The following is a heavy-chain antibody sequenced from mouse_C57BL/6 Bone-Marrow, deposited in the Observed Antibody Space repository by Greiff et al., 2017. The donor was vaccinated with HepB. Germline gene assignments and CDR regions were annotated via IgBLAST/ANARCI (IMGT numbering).Heavy chain of an antibody. J-gene: IGHJ4*01. CDR2: SRNKANDYTT. V-gene: IGHV7-1*01. CDR3: ARDAYDYDDGYAMDY. Sequence: EVKLMESGGGLVQSGRSLRLSCATSGFTFSDFYMEWVRQAPGKGLEWIAASRNKANDYTTEYSASVKGRFIVSRDTSQSILYLQMNALRAEDTAIYYCARDAYDYDDGYAMDYWGQGTSVTVSS. CDR1: GFTFSDFY. D-gene: IGHD2-4*01.